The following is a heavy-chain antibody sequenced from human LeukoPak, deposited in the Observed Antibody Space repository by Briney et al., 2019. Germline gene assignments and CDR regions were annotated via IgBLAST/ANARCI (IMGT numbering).Heavy chain of an antibody. CDR1: GYNFNRYT. D-gene: IGHD5-18*01. CDR2: VSTSNGDT. CDR3: ARVSDTSMVTPGFDS. J-gene: IGHJ4*02. Sequence: ASVKVSCKTSGYNFNRYTITWVRQAPGQGLEWMGWVSTSNGDTSYADKFQGRVTMTTETVTKTAYMELRRLRSGDTAMYFCARVSDTSMVTPGFDSWGQGTLVTVSS. V-gene: IGHV1-18*01.